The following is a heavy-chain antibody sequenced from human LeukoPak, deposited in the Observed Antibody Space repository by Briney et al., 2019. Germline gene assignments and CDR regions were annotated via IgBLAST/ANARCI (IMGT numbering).Heavy chain of an antibody. Sequence: PSETLSLTCAVSGGSISSDIYSWGWIRQAPGKGLEWIGSMYDRGRIYYNPSLMSRVTISLARSKNQLSLELSSVTAADTAVYYCAVGGGPVGVPSDYWGQGTLVTVSS. V-gene: IGHV4-30-2*01. D-gene: IGHD1-26*01. CDR2: MYDRGRI. CDR1: GGSISSDIYS. CDR3: AVGGGPVGVPSDY. J-gene: IGHJ4*02.